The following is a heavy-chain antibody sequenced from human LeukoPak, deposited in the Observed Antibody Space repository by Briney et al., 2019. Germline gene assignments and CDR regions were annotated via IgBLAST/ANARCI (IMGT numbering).Heavy chain of an antibody. J-gene: IGHJ4*02. Sequence: VASVKVSCKASGYTFTSHAISWVRQAPGRGLEWMGWISTFNGNTNYAQKLQGRVTMTTDTSTSTAYMELRTLRSDDTAVYYCARDLIDFTMIVVDPEFGNFDYWGQGTLVTVSS. CDR3: ARDLIDFTMIVVDPEFGNFDY. V-gene: IGHV1-18*01. D-gene: IGHD3-22*01. CDR1: GYTFTSHA. CDR2: ISTFNGNT.